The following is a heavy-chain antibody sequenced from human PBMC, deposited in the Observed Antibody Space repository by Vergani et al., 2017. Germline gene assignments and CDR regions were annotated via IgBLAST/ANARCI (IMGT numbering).Heavy chain of an antibody. CDR2: IYTSGST. V-gene: IGHV4-4*09. J-gene: IGHJ4*02. D-gene: IGHD2-2*01. CDR3: ARHEGRYCSSTSCFFDY. Sequence: QVQLQESGPGLVKPSETLSLTCTVSGGSISSYYWSWIRQPPGKGLEWIGYIYTSGSTNYNPSLKSRVTISVDTSKNQFSLKLSSVTAADTAVYYCARHEGRYCSSTSCFFDYWGQGTLVTVSS. CDR1: GGSISSYY.